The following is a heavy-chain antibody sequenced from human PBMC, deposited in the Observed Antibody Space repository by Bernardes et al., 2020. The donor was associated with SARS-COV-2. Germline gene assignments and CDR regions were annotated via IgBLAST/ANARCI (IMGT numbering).Heavy chain of an antibody. D-gene: IGHD1-26*01. CDR2: IYYSGTT. J-gene: IGHJ4*02. CDR1: VDSISSYY. CDR3: AREWSSFDY. Sequence: SETLSRTCTVSVDSISSYYWSWIRQPPGQGLEWIGYIYYSGTTSYNPSLKSRVTISVDTSKNQLSLKLSSVTAADTAVYYCAREWSSFDYWGQGTLVTVSS. V-gene: IGHV4-59*01.